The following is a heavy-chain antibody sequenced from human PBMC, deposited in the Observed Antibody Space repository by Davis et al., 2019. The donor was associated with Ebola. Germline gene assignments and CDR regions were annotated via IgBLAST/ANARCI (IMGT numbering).Heavy chain of an antibody. CDR1: GFTFSSYW. V-gene: IGHV3-74*01. D-gene: IGHD6-13*01. CDR2: INSDGSST. Sequence: PGGSLRLSCAASGFTFSSYWMHWVRQAPGKGLVWVSRINSDGSSTSYADSVKGRFTISRDNAKNTLYLQMNSLRAEDTAVYYCARKGDSSSWDLDYWGQGTLVTVSS. CDR3: ARKGDSSSWDLDY. J-gene: IGHJ4*02.